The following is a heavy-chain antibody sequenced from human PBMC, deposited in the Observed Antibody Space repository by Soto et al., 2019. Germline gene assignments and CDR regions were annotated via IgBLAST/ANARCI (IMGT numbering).Heavy chain of an antibody. CDR2: INPNSGGT. CDR1: GYTFTGYY. J-gene: IGHJ5*02. Sequence: QVQLVQSGAEVKKPGASVKVSCKASGYTFTGYYMHWVRQAPGQGLEWMGWINPNSGGTNYAQKFQGWVTMTRDTSISPAYMELSRLRSDDTAVYYCARGTVVVVAARNNWFDPWGQGTLVTVSS. D-gene: IGHD2-15*01. CDR3: ARGTVVVVAARNNWFDP. V-gene: IGHV1-2*04.